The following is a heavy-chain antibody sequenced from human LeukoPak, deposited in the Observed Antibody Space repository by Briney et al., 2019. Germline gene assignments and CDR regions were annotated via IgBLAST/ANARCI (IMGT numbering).Heavy chain of an antibody. CDR1: GYTFTSYA. J-gene: IGHJ6*02. D-gene: IGHD5-12*01. CDR3: ARDRDIVAIDVVSDGMDV. Sequence: ASVKVSCKASGYTFTSYAMHWVRQAPGQRLEWMGWINAGNGNTKYSQKFRGRVTITRDTSASTAYMELSSLRSEDTAVYYCARDRDIVAIDVVSDGMDVWGQGTTVTVSS. V-gene: IGHV1-3*01. CDR2: INAGNGNT.